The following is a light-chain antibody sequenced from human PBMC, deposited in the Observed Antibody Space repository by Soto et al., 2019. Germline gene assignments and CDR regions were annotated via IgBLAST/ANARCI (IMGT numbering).Light chain of an antibody. J-gene: IGKJ1*01. CDR1: QSVSSD. CDR2: GAS. V-gene: IGKV3D-15*02. Sequence: TLSXXPGEXATLXXRASQSVSSDLAWYHQKPGQAPRLLIYGASTRATDMPARFSRNGSGTELTLTIHHLQSEHFAVYYCQQYNKSPRTFVQ. CDR3: QQYNKSPRT.